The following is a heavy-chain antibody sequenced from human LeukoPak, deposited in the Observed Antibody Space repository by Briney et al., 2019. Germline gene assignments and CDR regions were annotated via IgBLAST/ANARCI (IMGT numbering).Heavy chain of an antibody. CDR2: IYYSGTT. D-gene: IGHD2-15*01. V-gene: IGHV4-59*01. J-gene: IGHJ4*02. CDR3: ARGQICSGGSCYQD. Sequence: AETLSLTCTVSGDSINSFYWSWIRQPPGKGLEWIGYIYYSGTTNYNPSLKSRVTISVDTSKNQYSLKLSSVTAADTAVYFCARGQICSGGSCYQDWGQGILVTVSS. CDR1: GDSINSFY.